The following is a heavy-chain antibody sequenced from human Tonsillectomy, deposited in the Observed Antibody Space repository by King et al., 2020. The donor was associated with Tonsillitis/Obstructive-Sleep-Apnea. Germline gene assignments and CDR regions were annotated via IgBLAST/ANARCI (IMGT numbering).Heavy chain of an antibody. V-gene: IGHV3-48*02. J-gene: IGHJ4*02. Sequence: VQLVESGGGLVQPGGSLRVSCAASGFTFNSYSMNWVRQAPGKGLEWVSYISSSSSAIFYADSVQGRFTISRDNDKNSLYLQMYSLRDEDTAVYFCARLGVQGVIADYWGQGTLVTVSS. CDR2: ISSSSSAI. D-gene: IGHD3-10*01. CDR1: GFTFNSYS. CDR3: ARLGVQGVIADY.